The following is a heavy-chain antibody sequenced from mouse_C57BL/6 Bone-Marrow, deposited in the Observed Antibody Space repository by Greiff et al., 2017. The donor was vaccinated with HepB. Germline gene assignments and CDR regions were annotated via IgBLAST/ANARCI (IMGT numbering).Heavy chain of an antibody. CDR1: GFTFSSYG. D-gene: IGHD3-1*01. V-gene: IGHV5-6*01. Sequence: EVQLVESGGDLVKPGGSLKLSCAASGFTFSSYGMSWVRQTPDKRLEWVATISSGGSYTYYPDSVKGRFPISRDNAKNTLYLQMSSLKSEDTAMYYCARPGYVAWFAYWGQGTLVTVS. CDR3: ARPGYVAWFAY. J-gene: IGHJ3*01. CDR2: ISSGGSYT.